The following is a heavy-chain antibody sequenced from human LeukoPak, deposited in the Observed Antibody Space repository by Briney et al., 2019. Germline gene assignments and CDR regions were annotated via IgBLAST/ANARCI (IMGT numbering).Heavy chain of an antibody. Sequence: SETLSLTCIVSGGSISSSSYYWGWVRQPPGKGLEWIGSMYFSGSTYYNAALKIRLTISVDTSKNQFSLKLSSVTAADTAVYYCARHARLRRIFDYWGQGTLVTVSS. CDR2: MYFSGST. V-gene: IGHV4-39*01. CDR3: ARHARLRRIFDY. J-gene: IGHJ4*02. CDR1: GGSISSSSYY. D-gene: IGHD4-17*01.